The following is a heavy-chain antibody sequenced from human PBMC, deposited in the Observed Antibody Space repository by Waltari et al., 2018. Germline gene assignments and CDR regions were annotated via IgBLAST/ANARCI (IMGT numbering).Heavy chain of an antibody. CDR3: AREQSLGELSFFDY. Sequence: QVQLQESGPGLVKPSQTLSLTCTVSGGSISRGSYYWSWIRQPAGKGLEWIGYIYTSGSTNYNPSLKSRVTISVDTSKNQFSLKLSSVTAADTAVYYCAREQSLGELSFFDYWGQGTLVTVSS. V-gene: IGHV4-61*09. J-gene: IGHJ4*02. CDR1: GGSISRGSYY. CDR2: IYTSGST. D-gene: IGHD3-16*02.